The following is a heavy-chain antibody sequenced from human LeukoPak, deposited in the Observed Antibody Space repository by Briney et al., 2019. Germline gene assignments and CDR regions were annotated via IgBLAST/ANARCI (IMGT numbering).Heavy chain of an antibody. J-gene: IGHJ4*02. Sequence: SETLSLTCAVYGGSFIGYHWNWIRQTPEKGLEWIGEINHRGHTNYNPSLESRVTISVDTSKNQFSLKLRSVTAADTAVYYCARDPATVVTLPYYFDFWGPGTLVTVSS. CDR2: INHRGHT. CDR1: GGSFIGYH. CDR3: ARDPATVVTLPYYFDF. V-gene: IGHV4-34*01. D-gene: IGHD4-23*01.